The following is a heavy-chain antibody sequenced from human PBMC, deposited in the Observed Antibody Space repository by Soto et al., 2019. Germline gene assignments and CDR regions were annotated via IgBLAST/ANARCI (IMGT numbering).Heavy chain of an antibody. J-gene: IGHJ5*02. CDR1: GITYTTYA. V-gene: IGHV1-3*04. CDR2: INTGNGNT. CDR3: ARAISGYVT. D-gene: IGHD5-12*01. Sequence: ASVKVPCKASGITYTTYAIHWVRQAPGQGLEWMGWINTGNGNTRYSQRFQGRVTLTTDTSASTAYMDLSSLTSEDTAVYYCARAISGYVTWGQGTLVTVSS.